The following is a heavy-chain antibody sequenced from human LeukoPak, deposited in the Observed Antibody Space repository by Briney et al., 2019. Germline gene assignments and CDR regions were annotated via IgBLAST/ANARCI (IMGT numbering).Heavy chain of an antibody. Sequence: GGSLRLSCAASGFTFSSYSMNWVRQAPGKGLEWVSYISSSSSTIYYADSVKGRFTISRDNAKNSLYLQMNSLRAEDTAVYYCARDQGYDFRSGYYPTDVWGKGTTVTVSS. CDR2: ISSSSSTI. J-gene: IGHJ6*04. CDR1: GFTFSSYS. D-gene: IGHD3-3*01. CDR3: ARDQGYDFRSGYYPTDV. V-gene: IGHV3-48*01.